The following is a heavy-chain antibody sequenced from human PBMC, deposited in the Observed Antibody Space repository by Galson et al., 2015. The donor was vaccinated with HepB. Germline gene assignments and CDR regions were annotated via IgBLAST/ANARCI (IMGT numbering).Heavy chain of an antibody. D-gene: IGHD3-3*02. CDR1: GFIFSSYS. CDR2: ISSSSSYI. V-gene: IGHV3-21*01. J-gene: IGHJ6*02. CDR3: ARDLLAESDYYYGMDV. Sequence: SLRLSCAASGFIFSSYSMNWVRQAPGKGLEWVSSISSSSSYIYYADSVKGRFTISRDNAKNSLYLQMNSLRAEDTAVYYCARDLLAESDYYYGMDVWGQGTTVTVSS.